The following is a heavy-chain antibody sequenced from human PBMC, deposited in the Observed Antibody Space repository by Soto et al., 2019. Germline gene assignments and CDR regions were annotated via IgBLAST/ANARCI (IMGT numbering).Heavy chain of an antibody. CDR1: GGSISSGGYS. Sequence: SETLSLTCAVSGGSISSGGYSWSWIRQPPGKGLEWIGYIYHSGSTYYNPSLKSRVTISVDRSKNQFSLKLSSVTAADTAVYYCATDYYDSSGYPVVWGQGNLVTVSS. CDR3: ATDYYDSSGYPVV. D-gene: IGHD3-22*01. CDR2: IYHSGST. V-gene: IGHV4-30-2*01. J-gene: IGHJ4*02.